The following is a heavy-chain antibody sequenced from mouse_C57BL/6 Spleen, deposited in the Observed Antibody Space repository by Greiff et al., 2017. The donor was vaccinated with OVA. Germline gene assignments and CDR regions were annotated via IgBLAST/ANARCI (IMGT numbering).Heavy chain of an antibody. D-gene: IGHD1-1*02. CDR3: ALWGGYAMGY. J-gene: IGHJ4*01. CDR2: IDPSDSET. Sequence: VQLQQPGAELVRPGSSVQLSCKASGYTFTSYWMHWVKQRPIQGLEWIGNIDPSDSETHYNQKFKDKATLTVDKSSSTAYMQLSSLTSEDSAVYDCALWGGYAMGYWGQGTSVTVSS. CDR1: GYTFTSYW. V-gene: IGHV1-52*01.